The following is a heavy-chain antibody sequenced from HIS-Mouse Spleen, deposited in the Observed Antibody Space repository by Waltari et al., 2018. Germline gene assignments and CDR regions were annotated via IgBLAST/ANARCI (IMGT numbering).Heavy chain of an antibody. CDR3: AKDQRIAAAGTAVGLDY. J-gene: IGHJ4*02. CDR1: SSYG. D-gene: IGHD6-13*01. CDR2: IWYDGSNK. Sequence: SSYGMHWVRQAPGKGLEWVAVIWYDGSNKYYADSVKGRFTISRDNSKNTLYLQMNSLRAEDTAVYYCAKDQRIAAAGTAVGLDYWGQGTLVTVSS. V-gene: IGHV3-33*06.